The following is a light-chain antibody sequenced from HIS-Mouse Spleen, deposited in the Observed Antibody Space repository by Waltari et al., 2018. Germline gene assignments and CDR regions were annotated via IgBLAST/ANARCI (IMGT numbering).Light chain of an antibody. CDR1: SSDVGSYNL. CDR3: CSYAGSSTLV. Sequence: QSALTQPASVSGSPGQSITISRTGTSSDVGSYNLVSRYQQPPGKAPKLMIYEGSKRPSGVSNRFSGSKSGNTASLTISGLQAEDEADYYCCSYAGSSTLVFGGGTKLTVL. CDR2: EGS. J-gene: IGLJ3*02. V-gene: IGLV2-23*01.